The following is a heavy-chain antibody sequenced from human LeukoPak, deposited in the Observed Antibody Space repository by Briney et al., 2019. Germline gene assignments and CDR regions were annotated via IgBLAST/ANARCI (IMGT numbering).Heavy chain of an antibody. CDR2: IIPILGIA. V-gene: IGHV1-69*04. CDR1: GGTFSSYA. Sequence: ASVKVSCKASGGTFSSYAISWVRQAPGQGLEWMGRIIPILGIANYAQKFQGRVTITADKSTSTAYMELSSLRSEDTAVYYCARMGRGSSWSYYFDYWGQGTLVTVSS. CDR3: ARMGRGSSWSYYFDY. D-gene: IGHD6-13*01. J-gene: IGHJ4*02.